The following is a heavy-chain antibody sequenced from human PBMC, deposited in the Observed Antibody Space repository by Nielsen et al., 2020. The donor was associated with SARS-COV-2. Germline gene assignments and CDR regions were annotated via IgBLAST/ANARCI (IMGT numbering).Heavy chain of an antibody. J-gene: IGHJ6*03. CDR2: ISSSGSYI. Sequence: VRQMPGKGLEWVSSISSSGSYIYYADSVKGRFTISRDNAKNSLYLQMNSLRAEDTAVYYCAREYDFWSGYYLYYYYYYMDVWGKGTTVTVSS. CDR3: AREYDFWSGYYLYYYYYYMDV. D-gene: IGHD3-3*01. V-gene: IGHV3-21*01.